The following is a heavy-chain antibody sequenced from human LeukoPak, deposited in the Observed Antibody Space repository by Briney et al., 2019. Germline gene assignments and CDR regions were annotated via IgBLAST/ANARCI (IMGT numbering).Heavy chain of an antibody. Sequence: ASVKVSCTASGYTFTSYGISWVRQAPGQGLEWMGWISAYNGNTNYAQKLQGRVTMTTDTSTSTAYMELRSLRSDDTAVYYCARDRPRGGPLWYWGQGTLVTAPS. CDR1: GYTFTSYG. V-gene: IGHV1-18*01. CDR2: ISAYNGNT. CDR3: ARDRPRGGPLWY. J-gene: IGHJ4*02. D-gene: IGHD2-15*01.